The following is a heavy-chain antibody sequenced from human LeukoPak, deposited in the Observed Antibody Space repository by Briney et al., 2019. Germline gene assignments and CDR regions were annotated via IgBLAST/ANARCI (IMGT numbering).Heavy chain of an antibody. Sequence: ASVKVSCKASGYTFTSYDINWVRQATGQGLEWMGWMNPNSGNTGYAQKFQGRVTMTRNTSISTAYMELSSLRSDDTAVYYCATVYSSGWNFHYWGQGTLVTVSS. J-gene: IGHJ4*02. CDR1: GYTFTSYD. CDR3: ATVYSSGWNFHY. CDR2: MNPNSGNT. V-gene: IGHV1-8*01. D-gene: IGHD6-19*01.